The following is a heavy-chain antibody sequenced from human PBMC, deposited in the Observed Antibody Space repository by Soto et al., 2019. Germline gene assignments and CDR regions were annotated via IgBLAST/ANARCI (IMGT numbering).Heavy chain of an antibody. D-gene: IGHD2-2*01. Sequence: QVHLVQSGAEVKKPGASVKVSCKASAYTFTSYGITWARQAPGQGLEWMGWISAYDGNTNYAQKFQGRVTMTTDKSTGTAYMERASLRSDATAVYFCARDRPRHWSSTTCYYLPSPTNSWGQGTLVPVSS. J-gene: IGHJ4*02. CDR2: ISAYDGNT. CDR3: ARDRPRHWSSTTCYYLPSPTNS. CDR1: AYTFTSYG. V-gene: IGHV1-18*04.